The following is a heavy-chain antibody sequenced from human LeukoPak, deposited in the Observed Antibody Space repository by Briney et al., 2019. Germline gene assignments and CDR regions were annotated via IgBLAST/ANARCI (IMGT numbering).Heavy chain of an antibody. CDR2: IYHSGST. V-gene: IGHV4-59*01. D-gene: IGHD6-6*01. CDR1: SVSISTYY. CDR3: ARGGAARLHFQN. J-gene: IGHJ1*01. Sequence: SETLSLTCTVSSVSISTYYWNWIRQPPGKGLEWIGYIYHSGSTNYNPSLQSRVTLSVDTSKNQFSLNLNSVTAADTAVYYCARGGAARLHFQNWGQGTLVTVSS.